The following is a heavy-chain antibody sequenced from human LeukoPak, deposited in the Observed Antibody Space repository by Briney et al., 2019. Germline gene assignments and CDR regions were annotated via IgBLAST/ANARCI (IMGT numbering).Heavy chain of an antibody. J-gene: IGHJ4*02. V-gene: IGHV3-23*01. CDR1: GFTFSSYA. CDR2: ISGSGGST. CDR3: AKEAGLWFGELPYFDY. D-gene: IGHD3-10*01. Sequence: PGGSLRLSCAASGFTFSSYAMSWVRQAPGKGLEWVSAISGSGGSTYYADSVKGRFTIPRDNSKNTLYLQMNSLRAEDTAVYYCAKEAGLWFGELPYFDYWGQGTLVTVSS.